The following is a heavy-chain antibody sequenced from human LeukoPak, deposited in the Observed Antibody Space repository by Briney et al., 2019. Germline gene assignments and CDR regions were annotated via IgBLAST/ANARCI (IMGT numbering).Heavy chain of an antibody. D-gene: IGHD2-15*01. Sequence: PAGGSLRLSCAASGFTFSSYWMSWVRQAPGKGLEWVANIKQDGSEKYYVDSVKGRFTISRDNAKNSLYLQMNSLRAEDTAVYYCAREVLVFSGGSCFDYWGQGTLVTVSS. CDR3: AREVLVFSGGSCFDY. CDR2: IKQDGSEK. CDR1: GFTFSSYW. V-gene: IGHV3-7*01. J-gene: IGHJ4*02.